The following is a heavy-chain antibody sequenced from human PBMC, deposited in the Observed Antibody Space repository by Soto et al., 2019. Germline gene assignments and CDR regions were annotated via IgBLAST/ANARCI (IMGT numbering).Heavy chain of an antibody. J-gene: IGHJ5*02. D-gene: IGHD3-22*01. CDR3: ARPIEGGTSGYYH. CDR1: GGSISSSNYY. V-gene: IGHV4-39*01. CDR2: FYYTGST. Sequence: SETLSLTCTVSGGSISSSNYYWAWIRQPPGKGLEWIGSFYYTGSTYYNPSLRSRVTISVDTSKNQFSLKLSSVTAADTAVYYCARPIEGGTSGYYHWGQGTLLTVSS.